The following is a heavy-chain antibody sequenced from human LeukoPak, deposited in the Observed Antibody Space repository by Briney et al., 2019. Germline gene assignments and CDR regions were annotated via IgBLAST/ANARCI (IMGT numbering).Heavy chain of an antibody. CDR2: IYPGDSET. CDR1: GYRFSSCW. D-gene: IGHD2-15*01. V-gene: IGHV5-51*01. CDR3: VRALGYCSSGSCYYYDY. J-gene: IGHJ4*02. Sequence: GESLKISCKGSGYRFSSCWIGWVRQMPGKGLEWMGIIYPGDSETRYSPSFQGQVTISADKSISTAYLQWSSLKASDTAMYYCVRALGYCSSGSCYYYDYWGQGTLVTVSS.